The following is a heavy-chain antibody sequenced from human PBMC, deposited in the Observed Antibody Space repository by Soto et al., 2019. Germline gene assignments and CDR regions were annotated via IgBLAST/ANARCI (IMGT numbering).Heavy chain of an antibody. V-gene: IGHV3-23*01. CDR3: AKDLADPTVDY. Sequence: PGGSLRLSCAASGFTFSNYAMSWVRQAPGKGLEWVSGISGSGGSTFYADSVKGRFTISRDNSKNTLCLQMNSLRAEDTAVYYCAKDLADPTVDYWGQGTLVTVPQ. CDR1: GFTFSNYA. CDR2: ISGSGGST. J-gene: IGHJ4*02. D-gene: IGHD2-15*01.